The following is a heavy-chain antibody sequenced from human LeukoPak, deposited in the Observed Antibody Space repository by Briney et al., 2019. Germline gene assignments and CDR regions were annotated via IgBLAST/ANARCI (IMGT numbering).Heavy chain of an antibody. V-gene: IGHV1-24*01. J-gene: IGHJ4*02. D-gene: IGHD2-2*02. Sequence: ASVKVSCKVSGYTLTELSMHWVRQAPGKGLEWMGGFDPEDGETIYAQKFQGRVTITADESTSTAYMELSSLRSEDTAVYYCARERYCSSTSCYIWGQGTLVTVSS. CDR1: GYTLTELS. CDR3: ARERYCSSTSCYI. CDR2: FDPEDGET.